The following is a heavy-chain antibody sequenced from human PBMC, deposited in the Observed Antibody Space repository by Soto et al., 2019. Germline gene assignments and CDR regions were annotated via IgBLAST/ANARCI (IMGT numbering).Heavy chain of an antibody. CDR1: GFTFSSYA. V-gene: IGHV3-30*01. CDR3: AKLPQYETLTGYLNYFDY. CDR2: ISYDGSNK. D-gene: IGHD3-9*01. J-gene: IGHJ4*02. Sequence: PGGSLSLSCAASGFTFSSYAMHWVRQAPGKGLEWVAVISYDGSNKYYADSVKGRFTISRDNSKNTLYLQMNSLRAEDTAVYFCAKLPQYETLTGYLNYFDYWGPGILVTVSS.